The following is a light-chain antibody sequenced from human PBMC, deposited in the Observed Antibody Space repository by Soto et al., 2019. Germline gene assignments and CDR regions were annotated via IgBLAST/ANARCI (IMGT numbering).Light chain of an antibody. CDR2: AAS. CDR3: HKYNSAPWT. J-gene: IGKJ1*01. Sequence: DIQMTQSPSSLSASVGDRVTITCRASQGISNYLAWYQQKPGKFPKLLMYAASTLQSGVPSRFRGSGSGTDFTLTITSLQPEDAATYYCHKYNSAPWTFGQGTKVDI. CDR1: QGISNY. V-gene: IGKV1-27*01.